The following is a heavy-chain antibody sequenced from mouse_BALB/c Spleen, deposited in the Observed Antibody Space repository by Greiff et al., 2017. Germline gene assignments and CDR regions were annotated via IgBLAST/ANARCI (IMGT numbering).Heavy chain of an antibody. D-gene: IGHD2-4*01. J-gene: IGHJ4*01. Sequence: DVMLVESGGGLVKPGGSLKLSCAASGFTFSSYAMSWVRQTPEKRLEWVASISSGGSTYYPDSVKGRFTISRDNARNILYLQMSSLRSEDTAMYYCARIYYEGAMDYWGQGTSVTVSS. CDR1: GFTFSSYA. CDR2: ISSGGST. CDR3: ARIYYEGAMDY. V-gene: IGHV5-6-5*01.